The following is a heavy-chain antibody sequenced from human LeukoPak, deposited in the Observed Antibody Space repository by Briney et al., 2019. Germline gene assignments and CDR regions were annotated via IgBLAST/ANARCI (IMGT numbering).Heavy chain of an antibody. CDR3: ARVGGSYMDY. V-gene: IGHV4-59*12. D-gene: IGHD1-26*01. CDR2: IYYTGST. Sequence: PSETLSLTCTVSGGSISTYYWIWIRQPSGKGLEGTGYIYYTGSTNYNPSLKSRVTMSVDTSKNQVSLKLSSVTAAATAVYYCARVGGSYMDYWGQGTLVTVSS. CDR1: GGSISTYY. J-gene: IGHJ4*02.